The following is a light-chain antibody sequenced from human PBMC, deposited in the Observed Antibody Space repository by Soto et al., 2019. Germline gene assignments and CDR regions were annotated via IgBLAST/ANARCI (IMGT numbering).Light chain of an antibody. Sequence: EIVLTQSPATLSLSPGERATLSCRVSQSVGSNLAWYQQTPGQSPRLLIYDTSNRATGIPARFSGSRSGTDFTLTISSLEPEDFTVYYCQQRSSWPRTFGQGTKLEIK. J-gene: IGKJ2*01. CDR3: QQRSSWPRT. V-gene: IGKV3-11*01. CDR1: QSVGSN. CDR2: DTS.